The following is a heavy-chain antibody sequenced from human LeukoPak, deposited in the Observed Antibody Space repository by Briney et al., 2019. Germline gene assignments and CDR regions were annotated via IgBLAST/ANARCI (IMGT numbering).Heavy chain of an antibody. Sequence: GGSLRLSCAASGFTFSSYGMHWVRQAPGKGLEWVAVILYDGSNKYYADSVKGRFTISRDNSKNTLYLQMNSLRAEDTAVYYCAKLTSGLDYWGQGTLVTVSS. CDR1: GFTFSSYG. D-gene: IGHD6-19*01. CDR3: AKLTSGLDY. V-gene: IGHV3-30*18. J-gene: IGHJ4*02. CDR2: ILYDGSNK.